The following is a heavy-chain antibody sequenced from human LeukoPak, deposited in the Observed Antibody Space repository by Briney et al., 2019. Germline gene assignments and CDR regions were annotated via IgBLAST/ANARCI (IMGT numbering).Heavy chain of an antibody. V-gene: IGHV3-48*03. D-gene: IGHD6-13*01. CDR2: ISSSGSTI. J-gene: IGHJ6*03. CDR3: ARDKIAAEGPDYYYMDV. CDR1: GFPFSSYE. Sequence: GGSLRLSCAASGFPFSSYEMNWVRQAPGKGLEWVSYISSSGSTIYYADSVKGRFTISRDNAKNSLYLQMNSLRAEDTAVYYCARDKIAAEGPDYYYMDVWGKGTPVTISS.